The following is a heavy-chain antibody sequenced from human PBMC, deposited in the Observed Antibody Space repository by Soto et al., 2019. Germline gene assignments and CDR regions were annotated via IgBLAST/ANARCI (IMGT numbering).Heavy chain of an antibody. CDR3: ARDQHCTNGVCHHHYYYGMDV. J-gene: IGHJ6*02. V-gene: IGHV1-3*01. CDR2: INAGNGNT. CDR1: GYTFTSYA. D-gene: IGHD2-8*01. Sequence: ASVKVSCKASGYTFTSYAMHWVRQAPGQRLEWMGWINAGNGNTKYSQKFQGRVTITRDTSASTAYMELSSLRSEDTAVYYCARDQHCTNGVCHHHYYYGMDVWGQGTTVTVSS.